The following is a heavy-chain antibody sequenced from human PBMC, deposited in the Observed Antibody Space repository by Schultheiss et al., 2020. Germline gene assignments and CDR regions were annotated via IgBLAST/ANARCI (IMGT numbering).Heavy chain of an antibody. J-gene: IGHJ4*02. Sequence: SETLSLTCTVSGGSISSYYWSWIRQPPGKGLEWIGYIYYSGSTNYNPSLKSRVTISVDTSKNQFSLKLSSVTAADTAVYYCAILVNSYDGYYFDYWGQGTLVTVSS. D-gene: IGHD5-18*01. CDR1: GGSISSYY. CDR3: AILVNSYDGYYFDY. V-gene: IGHV4-59*01. CDR2: IYYSGST.